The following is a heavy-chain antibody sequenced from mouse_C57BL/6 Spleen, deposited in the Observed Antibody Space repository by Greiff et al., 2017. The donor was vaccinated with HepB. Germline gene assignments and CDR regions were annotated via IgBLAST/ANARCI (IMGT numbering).Heavy chain of an antibody. CDR1: GYTFTSYW. CDR2: IHPNSGST. V-gene: IGHV1-64*01. CDR3: ARSTVVPYYAMDY. J-gene: IGHJ4*01. D-gene: IGHD1-1*01. Sequence: QVQLQQPGAELVKPGASVKLSCKASGYTFTSYWMHWVKQRPGQGLEWIGMIHPNSGSTNYNEKFKSKATLTVDKSSSTAYMQLSSLTSEDSAVYYCARSTVVPYYAMDYWGQGTSVTVSS.